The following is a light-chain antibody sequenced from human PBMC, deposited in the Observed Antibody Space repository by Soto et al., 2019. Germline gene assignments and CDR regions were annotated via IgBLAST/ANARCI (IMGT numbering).Light chain of an antibody. J-gene: IGKJ1*01. CDR1: QIISSW. V-gene: IGKV1-5*03. Sequence: DLQMTQSPSALSASVGDRVTITCRASQIISSWVAWYQQKPGKAPKFLIYKASTLERGVTSSFSGSGSGTKFTLTISTPLPDDSAPYYCYHYDSYQWKFGQGTKVAIK. CDR2: KAS. CDR3: YHYDSYQWK.